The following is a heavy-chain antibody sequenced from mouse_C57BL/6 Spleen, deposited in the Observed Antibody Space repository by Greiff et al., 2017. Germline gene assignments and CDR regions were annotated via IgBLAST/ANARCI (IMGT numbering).Heavy chain of an antibody. Sequence: DVQLVESGGGLVKPGGSLKLSCAASGFTFSDYGMHWVRQAPERGLEWVAYISSGSSTIYYADTVKGRFTISRDNAKNTLFLQMTSLRSEDTAMYYCAKSLYDGYYGGFAYWGQGTLVTVSA. CDR3: AKSLYDGYYGGFAY. CDR1: GFTFSDYG. V-gene: IGHV5-17*01. J-gene: IGHJ3*01. D-gene: IGHD2-3*01. CDR2: ISSGSSTI.